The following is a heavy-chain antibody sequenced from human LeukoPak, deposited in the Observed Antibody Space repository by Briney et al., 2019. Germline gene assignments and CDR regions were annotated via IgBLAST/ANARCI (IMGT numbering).Heavy chain of an antibody. J-gene: IGHJ4*02. CDR3: ARAGDSQTYYIEY. Sequence: SETLSLTCTVSGGSISSGGYYWSWIRQHPGKGLEWIGYIYYSGSTYYNPSLKSRVTISVDTSKNQFSLKLSSVTAADTAVYYCARAGDSQTYYIEYWGQGTLVTVSS. D-gene: IGHD5-12*01. V-gene: IGHV4-31*03. CDR2: IYYSGST. CDR1: GGSISSGGYY.